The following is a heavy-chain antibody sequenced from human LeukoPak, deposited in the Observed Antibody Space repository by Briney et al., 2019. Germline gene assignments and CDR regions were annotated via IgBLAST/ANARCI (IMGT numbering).Heavy chain of an antibody. CDR2: IYPGDSHT. CDR3: TRATTGTYDY. CDR1: GYRFSSYW. D-gene: IGHD1-1*01. V-gene: IGHV5-51*01. Sequence: GESLKISCKGSGYRFSSYWLGCVRQMPGKGLEWMGIIYPGDSHTRYSPSFQGQVTISADKSINTAYLQWSSLKASDTAMYYCTRATTGTYDYWGQGTLVTVSS. J-gene: IGHJ4*02.